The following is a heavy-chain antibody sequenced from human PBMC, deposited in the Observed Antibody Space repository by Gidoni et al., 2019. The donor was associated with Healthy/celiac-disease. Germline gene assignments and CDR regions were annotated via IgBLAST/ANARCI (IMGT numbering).Heavy chain of an antibody. V-gene: IGHV3-21*01. D-gene: IGHD3-9*01. CDR1: GFTFSSYR. Sequence: EVQLVESGGGLVKPGGSLRLSCAASGFTFSSYRMNWVRQAPGKGLEWVSSISSSSSYIYYADSVKGRFTISRDNAKNSLYLQMNSLRAEDTAVYYCARDQGNFDGNSFDYWGQGTLVTVSS. J-gene: IGHJ4*02. CDR3: ARDQGNFDGNSFDY. CDR2: ISSSSSYI.